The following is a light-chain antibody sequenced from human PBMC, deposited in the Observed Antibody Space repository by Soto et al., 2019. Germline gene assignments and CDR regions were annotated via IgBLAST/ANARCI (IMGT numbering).Light chain of an antibody. V-gene: IGKV1D-13*01. CDR1: QGISSA. CDR3: QQFNNYPTT. CDR2: DAS. Sequence: AIQLTQSPSSLSASVGDRVAITCRASQGISSALAWYQQKPGKAPKFLIYDASSLESGVPSRFSGSGSGTDFTLTISSLQPEDFATYYCQQFNNYPTTFGQGTRLEIK. J-gene: IGKJ5*01.